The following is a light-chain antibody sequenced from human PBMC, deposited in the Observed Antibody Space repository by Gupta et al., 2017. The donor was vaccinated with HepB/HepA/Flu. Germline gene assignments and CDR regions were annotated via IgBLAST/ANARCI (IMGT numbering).Light chain of an antibody. CDR3: CSYAGSSTYV. V-gene: IGLV2-23*02. CDR2: EVS. J-gene: IGLJ1*01. CDR1: SSDVGSYNL. Sequence: SSLPQPAPRSCAPGTLLTLLSPRTSSDVGSYNLVSWYQQHPGKAPKLMIYEVSKRPSGVSNRFSGSKSGNTASLTISGLQAEDEADYYCCSYAGSSTYVFGTGTKVTVL.